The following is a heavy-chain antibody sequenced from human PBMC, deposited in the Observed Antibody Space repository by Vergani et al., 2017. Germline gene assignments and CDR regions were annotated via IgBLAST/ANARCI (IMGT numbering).Heavy chain of an antibody. CDR2: INGGSSSI. V-gene: IGHV3-48*01. Sequence: EVQLVESGGGLVQPGGSLRLSCAASGFTFSCYSMNWVRQAPGKGLEWVSYINGGSSSIYYADSVKGRFTISRDNAKKSLYLQMNSLRAEDTAVYYCARELPYGDYTLDYWGQGILVTVSS. J-gene: IGHJ4*02. CDR3: ARELPYGDYTLDY. D-gene: IGHD4-17*01. CDR1: GFTFSCYS.